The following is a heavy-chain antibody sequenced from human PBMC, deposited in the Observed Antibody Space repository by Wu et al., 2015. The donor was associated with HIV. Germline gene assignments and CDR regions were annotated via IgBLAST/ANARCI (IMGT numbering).Heavy chain of an antibody. V-gene: IGHV1-18*01. D-gene: IGHD3-22*01. CDR3: ARVFEDSSGYYSWFDP. CDR2: ITTHNGYT. CDR1: GYTFITHA. J-gene: IGHJ5*02. Sequence: QVQLVQSGGDVKKSGASVKVSCKASGYTFITHAITWVRQAPGQRPEWMGWITTHNGYTKYAQKFQDRLSLTTDTSATTAYMELRSLRSDNTAVYYCARVFEDSSGYYSWFDPRADGTVGHRLL.